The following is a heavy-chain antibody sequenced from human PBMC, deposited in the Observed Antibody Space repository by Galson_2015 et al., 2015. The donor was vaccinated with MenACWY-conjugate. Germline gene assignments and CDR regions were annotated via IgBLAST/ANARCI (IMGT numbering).Heavy chain of an antibody. Sequence: SVKVSCKASGYTFTSYYMHWVRQAPGQGLEWMGIINPSGGSTSYAQKFQGRVTMTGDTSTSTVYMELSSLRSEDTAVYYCARDQVVPAAIRGPSFDYWGQGTLVTVSS. V-gene: IGHV1-46*01. CDR2: INPSGGST. CDR3: ARDQVVPAAIRGPSFDY. D-gene: IGHD2-2*02. J-gene: IGHJ4*02. CDR1: GYTFTSYY.